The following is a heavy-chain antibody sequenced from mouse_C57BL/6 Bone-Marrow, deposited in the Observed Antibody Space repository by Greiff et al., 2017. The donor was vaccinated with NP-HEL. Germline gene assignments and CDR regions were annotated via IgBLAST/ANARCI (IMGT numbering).Heavy chain of an antibody. D-gene: IGHD1-1*01. CDR2: IDPENGDT. J-gene: IGHJ2*01. V-gene: IGHV14-4*01. CDR3: TPSSFTTRVDY. Sequence: EVQLQQSGAELVRPGASVKLSCTASGFNIKDDYMHWVKQRPEQGLEWIGWIDPENGDTEYASKIQGKATITADTSSNTAYLQLSSLTSEDTAVYYCTPSSFTTRVDYWGQGTTLTVSS. CDR1: GFNIKDDY.